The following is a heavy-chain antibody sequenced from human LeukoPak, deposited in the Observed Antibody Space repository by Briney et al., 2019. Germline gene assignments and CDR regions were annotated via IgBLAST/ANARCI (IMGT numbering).Heavy chain of an antibody. Sequence: GGSLRLSCGASGFTFSSYAMSWVRQAPGKGLEWVSAISGSGGYTYYADFVKGRFTISRDNSKNTLYLQMNSLRAEDTAVYYCARDPGGRNKRGVTIFGVASYYFDYWGQGTLVTVSS. D-gene: IGHD3-3*01. CDR1: GFTFSSYA. CDR3: ARDPGGRNKRGVTIFGVASYYFDY. CDR2: ISGSGGYT. J-gene: IGHJ4*02. V-gene: IGHV3-23*01.